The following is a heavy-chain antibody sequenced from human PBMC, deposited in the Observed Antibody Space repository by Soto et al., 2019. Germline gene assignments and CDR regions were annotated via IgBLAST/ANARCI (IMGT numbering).Heavy chain of an antibody. Sequence: SETLSLTCTVSGGSISSGGYYWSWIRQHPGKGLEWIGYIYYSGSTYYNPSLKSRVTISVDTSKNQFSLKLSSVTAADTAVYYCARISSYYYYYGMDVWGQGTTVTVSS. CDR3: ARISSYYYYYGMDV. D-gene: IGHD2-2*01. CDR1: GGSISSGGYY. V-gene: IGHV4-31*03. CDR2: IYYSGST. J-gene: IGHJ6*02.